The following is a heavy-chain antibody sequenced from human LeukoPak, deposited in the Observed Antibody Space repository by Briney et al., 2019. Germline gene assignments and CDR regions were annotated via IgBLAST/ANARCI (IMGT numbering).Heavy chain of an antibody. CDR2: IYYSGST. V-gene: IGHV4-39*02. D-gene: IGHD3-10*01. Sequence: SETLSLTCTVSGGSISSSSYYWGWIRQPPGKGLEWIGSIYYSGSTYYNPSLKSRVTMSVDTSKNHFSLILSSVTAADTAVYYCASSLRYYGYYWFDPWGQGTLVTVSS. CDR1: GGSISSSSYY. J-gene: IGHJ5*02. CDR3: ASSLRYYGYYWFDP.